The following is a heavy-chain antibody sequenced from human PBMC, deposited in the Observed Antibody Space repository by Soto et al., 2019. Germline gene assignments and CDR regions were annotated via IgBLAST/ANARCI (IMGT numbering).Heavy chain of an antibody. V-gene: IGHV4-59*01. Sequence: SETLSLTCTVSGGSISSYCWSWIRQPPGKGLEWIGYIYYSGSTNYNPSLKSRVTISVDTSKNQFSLKLSSVTAADTAVYYCASYCSSTSCPAGAFDIWGQGTMVTVSS. J-gene: IGHJ3*02. CDR3: ASYCSSTSCPAGAFDI. CDR1: GGSISSYC. CDR2: IYYSGST. D-gene: IGHD2-2*01.